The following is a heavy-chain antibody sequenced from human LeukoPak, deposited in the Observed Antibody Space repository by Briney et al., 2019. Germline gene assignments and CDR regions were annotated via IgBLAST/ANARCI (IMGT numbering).Heavy chain of an antibody. J-gene: IGHJ1*01. CDR2: IYYSGST. Sequence: PSETLSLTCTVSGGSISSYYWSWIRQPPGKGLEWIGYIYYSGSTNYNPSLKSRVTISVDTSKNQFSLKLSSVTAADTAVYYCARGDDKQSDDLQHWGQGTLVTVSS. V-gene: IGHV4-59*01. CDR1: GGSISSYY. CDR3: ARGDDKQSDDLQH. D-gene: IGHD5-24*01.